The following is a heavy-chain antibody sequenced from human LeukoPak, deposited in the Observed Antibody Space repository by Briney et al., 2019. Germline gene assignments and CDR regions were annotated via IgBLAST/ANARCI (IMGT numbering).Heavy chain of an antibody. V-gene: IGHV4-39*01. CDR3: ARAAASWQRRGYFDY. D-gene: IGHD1-1*01. Sequence: SETLSLTCSVSGGSITSDQSYWGWIRQPPGKGLEWIGTMYYSGCTYYKSSLKSRITIYADMSKNQFSLKLSSVTAADTAVYYCARAAASWQRRGYFDYWGQGTLLTVSS. CDR2: MYYSGCT. CDR1: GGSITSDQSY. J-gene: IGHJ4*02.